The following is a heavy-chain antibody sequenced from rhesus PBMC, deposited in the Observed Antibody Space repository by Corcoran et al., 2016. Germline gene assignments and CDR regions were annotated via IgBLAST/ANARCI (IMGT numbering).Heavy chain of an antibody. CDR1: GFSISTTGTG. D-gene: IGHD1-44*02. J-gene: IGHJ4*01. CDR3: SRDGVGAPFAY. Sequence: QVTLKESGPALVKPTQTLTLTCTFSGFSISTTGTGVGWIRQPPGKALDWLASIYWNDSKYYRTSLKSRLSISKHTSKNRVVLTMTHMDPVDTATCYCSRDGVGAPFAYWGQGVLVTVSS. V-gene: IGHV2-95*01. CDR2: IYWNDSK.